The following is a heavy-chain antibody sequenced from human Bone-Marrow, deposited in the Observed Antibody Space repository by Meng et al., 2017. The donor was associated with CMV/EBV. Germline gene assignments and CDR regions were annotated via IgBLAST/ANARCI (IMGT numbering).Heavy chain of an antibody. CDR1: GFTFSTYW. V-gene: IGHV3-74*01. D-gene: IGHD3-10*01. J-gene: IGHJ4*02. Sequence: GESLKISCAASGFTFSTYWMHWVRLAPGKGLVLVSHINSDGRRATYADSVKGRFTISRDNAKRTLYLQMDSLRVDDTAVYFCAREPFAGSFTLDYWGQGTLVTVSS. CDR3: AREPFAGSFTLDY. CDR2: INSDGRRA.